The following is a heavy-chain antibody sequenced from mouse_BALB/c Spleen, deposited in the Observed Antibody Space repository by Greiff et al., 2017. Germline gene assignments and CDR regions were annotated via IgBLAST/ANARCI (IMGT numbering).Heavy chain of an antibody. CDR3: ARGATMMTGFAY. CDR2: IDPANGNT. CDR1: GFNIKDTY. Sequence: VHVKQSGAELVKPGASVKLSCTASGFNIKDTYMHWVKQRPEQGLEWIGRIDPANGNTKYDPKFQGKATITADTSSNTAYLQLSSLTSEDTAVYYCARGATMMTGFAYWGQGTLVTVSA. D-gene: IGHD2-4*01. V-gene: IGHV14-3*02. J-gene: IGHJ3*01.